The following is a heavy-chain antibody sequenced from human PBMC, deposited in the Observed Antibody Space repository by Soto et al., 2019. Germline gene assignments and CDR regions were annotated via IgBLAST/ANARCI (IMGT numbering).Heavy chain of an antibody. V-gene: IGHV1-58*01. Sequence: SVKVSCKASGFTFTSSAVQWVRQARGQRLERIGWIVVGSGNTNYAQKFQERVTITRDMSTSTAYMELSSLRSEDTAVYYCAAGRVLRYFDWLASYYGMDVWGQGTTVTVSS. D-gene: IGHD3-9*01. CDR3: AAGRVLRYFDWLASYYGMDV. J-gene: IGHJ6*02. CDR1: GFTFTSSA. CDR2: IVVGSGNT.